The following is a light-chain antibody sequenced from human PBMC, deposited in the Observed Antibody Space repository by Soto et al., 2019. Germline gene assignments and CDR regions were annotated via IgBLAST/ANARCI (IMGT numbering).Light chain of an antibody. CDR1: QSVSSY. J-gene: IGKJ5*01. V-gene: IGKV3-11*01. CDR2: DAS. CDR3: QQRRNWQVT. Sequence: EIVLTQSPATLNVSPGERATLSCRASQSVSSYLVWYQQKPGQAPRLLLYDASNRATGIPARFSGSGSGTDFTPTISSLEPEDFAVYYCQQRRNWQVTFCQGTRLEI.